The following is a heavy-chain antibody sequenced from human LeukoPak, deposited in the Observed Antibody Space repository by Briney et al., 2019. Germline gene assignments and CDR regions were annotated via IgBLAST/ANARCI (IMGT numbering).Heavy chain of an antibody. D-gene: IGHD3-10*01. J-gene: IGHJ4*02. Sequence: QPGGSLRLSCAASGFTFSSYWMSWVRQAPGKGLDWVANIKQDGSEKYYVDSVKGRFTISRDNAKNSLYLQMNSLRAEDTAVYYCARTCVDYYGSELYYFDYWGQGTLVTVSS. CDR2: IKQDGSEK. V-gene: IGHV3-7*05. CDR3: ARTCVDYYGSELYYFDY. CDR1: GFTFSSYW.